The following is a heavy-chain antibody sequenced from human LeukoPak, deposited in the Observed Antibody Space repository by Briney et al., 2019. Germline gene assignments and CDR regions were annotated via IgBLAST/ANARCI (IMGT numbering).Heavy chain of an antibody. J-gene: IGHJ6*03. CDR3: ARVHIGYCSGGSCYRGYYYYYYMDV. CDR2: ISSSSTYI. D-gene: IGHD2-15*01. CDR1: GFTFSSYS. V-gene: IGHV3-21*01. Sequence: GGSLRLSCAASGFTFSSYSMNWVRQAPGKGLEWVSSISSSSTYIYYADSMKGRFTISRDNAKNSLYLQMNSLRAEDTAVYYCARVHIGYCSGGSCYRGYYYYYYMDVWGKGTTVTVSS.